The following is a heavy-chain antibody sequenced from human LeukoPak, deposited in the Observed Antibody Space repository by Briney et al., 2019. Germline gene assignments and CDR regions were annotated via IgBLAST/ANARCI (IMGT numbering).Heavy chain of an antibody. V-gene: IGHV1-2*02. CDR1: GYTFTSYD. CDR2: INPNSGGT. CDR3: ARGYYDSSGSTLDY. J-gene: IGHJ4*02. Sequence: ASVKVSCKASGYTFTSYDINWVRQATGQGLEWMGWINPNSGGTNYAQKFQGRVTMTRDTSISTAYMELSRLRSDDTAVYYCARGYYDSSGSTLDYWGQGTLVTVSS. D-gene: IGHD3-22*01.